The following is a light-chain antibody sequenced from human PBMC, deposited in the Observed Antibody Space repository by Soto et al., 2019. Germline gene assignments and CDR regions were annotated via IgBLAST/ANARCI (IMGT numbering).Light chain of an antibody. CDR1: SSDVGGYNY. CDR3: SSYTSRSLVV. J-gene: IGLJ2*01. V-gene: IGLV2-14*01. Sequence: QSVLTQPASVSGSPGQPITISCTGTSSDVGGYNYVSWYQQHPGKAPKLMIYDVSNRPSGVSKRFSGSKSGNTASLTISGLQAGDEADYYCSSYTSRSLVVFGGGTKVTVL. CDR2: DVS.